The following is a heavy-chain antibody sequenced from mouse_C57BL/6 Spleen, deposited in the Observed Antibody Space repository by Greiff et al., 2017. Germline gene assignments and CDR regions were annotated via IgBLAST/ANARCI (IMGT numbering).Heavy chain of an antibody. J-gene: IGHJ2*01. D-gene: IGHD2-4*01. V-gene: IGHV1-54*01. CDR1: GYAFTNYL. CDR3: ARSGDYDTFDY. CDR2: INPGSGGT. Sequence: QVQLQQSGAELVRPGTSVKVSCKASGYAFTNYLIEWVKQRPGQGLEWIGVINPGSGGTNYNEKFKGKATLTADKSSSTAYMQLSSLTSEDYAVDCCARSGDYDTFDYWGQGTTLTVSS.